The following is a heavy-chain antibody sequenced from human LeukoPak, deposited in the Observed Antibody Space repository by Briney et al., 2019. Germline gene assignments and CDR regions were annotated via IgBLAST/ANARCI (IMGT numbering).Heavy chain of an antibody. Sequence: SVKFSCKASGGTFSSYAISWVRQAPGQGLEWMVGIIPIFGTANYAQKFQGRVTITADESTSTAYMELSSLRSEDTAVYYCAREYYYGSGRGYYYYYMDVCGNGTTVTMSS. CDR3: AREYYYGSGRGYYYYYMDV. CDR2: IIPIFGTA. D-gene: IGHD3-10*01. J-gene: IGHJ6*03. CDR1: GGTFSSYA. V-gene: IGHV1-69*01.